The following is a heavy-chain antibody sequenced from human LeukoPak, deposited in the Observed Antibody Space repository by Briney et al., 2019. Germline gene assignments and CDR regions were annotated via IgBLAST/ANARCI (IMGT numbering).Heavy chain of an antibody. D-gene: IGHD4-17*01. CDR1: GFTFSNNL. CDR2: IKSDGSST. CDR3: ARAYGDSYFDY. J-gene: IGHJ4*02. V-gene: IGHV3-74*01. Sequence: PGRSLRLSCAASGFTFSNNLMHWVRQAPGKGLVWVSRIKSDGSSTNYADSVKGRFTISRDNAMNTLYLQMSGLRAEDTAVYYCARAYGDSYFDYWGLGTLVTVYS.